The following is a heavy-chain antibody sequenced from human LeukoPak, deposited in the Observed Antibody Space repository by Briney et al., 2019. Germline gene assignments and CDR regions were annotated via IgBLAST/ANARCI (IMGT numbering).Heavy chain of an antibody. D-gene: IGHD2-15*01. V-gene: IGHV3-15*01. Sequence: PGGSLRLSCAVSGFIFNKAWMNWVRQAPGKGPEWVGRIKSKNDGGTTDYGSPVKGRFTISRDDSKNTLYLQMNSLITDDTAIYYCTPVMVEDRGFWGQGTLVTVSS. CDR2: IKSKNDGGTT. CDR3: TPVMVEDRGF. CDR1: GFIFNKAW. J-gene: IGHJ4*02.